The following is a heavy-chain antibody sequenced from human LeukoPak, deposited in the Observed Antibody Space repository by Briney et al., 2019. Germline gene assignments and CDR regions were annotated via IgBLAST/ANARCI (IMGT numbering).Heavy chain of an antibody. D-gene: IGHD3-22*01. Sequence: GGSLRLSCAASGFTFSSYWMHWVCQAPGKGLVWVSRINSDGSSTSYADSVKGRFTISRDNARNTLYLQMNSLRAEDTAVYYCARGDFYDSSGYCDYWGQGTLVTVSS. CDR1: GFTFSSYW. CDR2: INSDGSST. CDR3: ARGDFYDSSGYCDY. J-gene: IGHJ4*02. V-gene: IGHV3-74*01.